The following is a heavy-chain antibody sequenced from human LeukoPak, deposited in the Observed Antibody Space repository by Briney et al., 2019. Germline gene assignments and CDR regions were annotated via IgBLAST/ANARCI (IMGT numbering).Heavy chain of an antibody. Sequence: GGSLRLSCAASGFTFSSYWMSWVRQAPGKGLEWVARVKSRSAGETTDYAAPVKGRFTISRDDSKNTLYLQMNSLKTEDTAVYYCTLIQGWGSGSYYRDFWGQGTLVTVSS. CDR3: TLIQGWGSGSYYRDF. CDR2: VKSRSAGETT. V-gene: IGHV3-15*01. CDR1: GFTFSSYW. D-gene: IGHD3-10*01. J-gene: IGHJ4*02.